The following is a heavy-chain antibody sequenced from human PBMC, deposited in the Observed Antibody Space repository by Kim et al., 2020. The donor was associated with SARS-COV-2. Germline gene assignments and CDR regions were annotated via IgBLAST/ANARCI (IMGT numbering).Heavy chain of an antibody. CDR2: T. CDR3: ARSFIRGDFDY. D-gene: IGHD3-10*01. V-gene: IGHV4-59*01. J-gene: IGHJ4*02. Sequence: TNSNPSLKSRVTISVDTSKNQFSLKLSSVTAADTAVYYCARSFIRGDFDYWGQGTLVTVSS.